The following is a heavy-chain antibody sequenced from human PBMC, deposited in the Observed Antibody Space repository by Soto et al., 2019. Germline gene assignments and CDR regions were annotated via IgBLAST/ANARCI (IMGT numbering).Heavy chain of an antibody. CDR1: GFSFSTTW. Sequence: GESLKISCQGSGFSFSTTWIGWVRQMPGKGLEWMGIIYPGDSDTRYSPSFQGQVTISADKSISTAYLQWSSLKASDTAMYYCASLYNWNDGYWFDPWGQGTLVTVSS. CDR2: IYPGDSDT. CDR3: ASLYNWNDGYWFDP. V-gene: IGHV5-51*01. D-gene: IGHD1-20*01. J-gene: IGHJ5*02.